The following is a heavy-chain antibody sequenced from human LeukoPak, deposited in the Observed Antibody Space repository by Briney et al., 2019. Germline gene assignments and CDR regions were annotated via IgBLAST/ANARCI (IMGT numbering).Heavy chain of an antibody. D-gene: IGHD6-6*01. V-gene: IGHV1-18*01. CDR1: GYTFTSYG. CDR3: ARSSSSFRYYYYGMDV. CDR2: ISAYNGNT. Sequence: ASVKVSCKASGYTFTSYGISWVRQAPGQGLEWMGWISAYNGNTNYAQKLQGRVTMTTDTSTSTAHMELRSLRSDDTAVYYCARSSSSFRYYYYGMDVWGQGTTVTVSS. J-gene: IGHJ6*02.